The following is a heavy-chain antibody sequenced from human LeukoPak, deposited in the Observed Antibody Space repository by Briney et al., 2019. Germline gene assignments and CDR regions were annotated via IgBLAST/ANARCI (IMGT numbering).Heavy chain of an antibody. V-gene: IGHV3-30-3*01. D-gene: IGHD6-19*01. CDR2: MSYDGSNK. Sequence: GGSLRLSCAASGFTFSSYAMYWVRQAPGKGLEWVALMSYDGSNKYYADSVKGRFTISRDNSKNTLYLQMNSLRAEDTAVYYCAREGREWLSVGIDYWGRGTLVTVSS. J-gene: IGHJ4*02. CDR3: AREGREWLSVGIDY. CDR1: GFTFSSYA.